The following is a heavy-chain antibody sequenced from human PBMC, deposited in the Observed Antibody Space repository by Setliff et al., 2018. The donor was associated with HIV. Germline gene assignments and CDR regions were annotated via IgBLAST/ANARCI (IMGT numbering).Heavy chain of an antibody. J-gene: IGHJ5*02. Sequence: LSLPCTISGGSFGDYHWSWIRQPAGRGLEWIGRIFRSGTTDYKFSLKSRVTISIDTSRNQFSLRLTSVTAEDTAVYYCARDRHYSGLGSYGPWGPGTLVTVSS. V-gene: IGHV4-4*07. CDR2: IFRSGTT. CDR1: GGSFGDYH. CDR3: ARDRHYSGLGSYGP. D-gene: IGHD3-10*01.